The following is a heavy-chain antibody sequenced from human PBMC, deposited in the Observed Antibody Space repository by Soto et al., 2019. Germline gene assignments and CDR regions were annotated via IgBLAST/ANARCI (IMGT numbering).Heavy chain of an antibody. V-gene: IGHV1-69*13. CDR1: GGTFSSYA. CDR2: IIPIFGTA. Sequence: ASVKVSCKASGGTFSSYAISWVRQAPGQGLEWMGGIIPIFGTANYAQKFQGRVTITADESTSTAYMELNSLRSEDTAVYYCARDFGSSDYYYYMDVWGKGTTVTVSS. J-gene: IGHJ6*03. CDR3: ARDFGSSDYYYYMDV. D-gene: IGHD6-6*01.